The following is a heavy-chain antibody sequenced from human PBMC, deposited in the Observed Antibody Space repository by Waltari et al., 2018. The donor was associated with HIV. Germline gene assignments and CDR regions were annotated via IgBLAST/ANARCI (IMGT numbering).Heavy chain of an antibody. CDR1: GGSMRSYY. D-gene: IGHD4-17*01. CDR3: ARTGGDGDYTRGAFDI. V-gene: IGHV4-4*07. Sequence: QVQLQESGPRLVKPSETLSLTCTVSGGSMRSYYWRWIRQPAGKGREWIGRIYTRGNSIYNPSLTRRITMAIDNAKSRFCLRLSSVTAADTAVYYCARTGGDGDYTRGAFDIWGQGTMVTVSS. CDR2: IYTRGNS. J-gene: IGHJ3*02.